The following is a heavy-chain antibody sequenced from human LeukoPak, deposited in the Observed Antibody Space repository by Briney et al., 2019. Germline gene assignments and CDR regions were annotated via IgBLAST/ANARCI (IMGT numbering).Heavy chain of an antibody. CDR2: IYYTGAT. CDR3: ASLTTMVTPETFDI. CDR1: GASIDSYY. Sequence: PSETLSLTCTVSGASIDSYYWSWIRQPPGKGLEWIGYIYYTGATNYNPSLKSRVTISLDMSNNHFSLRLSSVTAVDTAIYYCASLTTMVTPETFDIWGQGTMVTVSS. J-gene: IGHJ3*02. D-gene: IGHD4-23*01. V-gene: IGHV4-59*01.